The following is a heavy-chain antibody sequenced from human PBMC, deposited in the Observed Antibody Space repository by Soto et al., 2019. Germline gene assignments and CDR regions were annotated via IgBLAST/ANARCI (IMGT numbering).Heavy chain of an antibody. V-gene: IGHV4-39*01. D-gene: IGHD1-20*01. CDR1: GASISGSYYY. J-gene: IGHJ4*02. CDR3: ATSQKGYNWNYFDH. CDR2: VFYTGFT. Sequence: SETLSLTCAVSGASISGSYYYWAWLRQSPGKGPEWIGSVFYTGFTSYNPSLESRVSVSVDTSKSQFSLKLSAVTAADTAVYYCATSQKGYNWNYFDHWGQGAMVTV.